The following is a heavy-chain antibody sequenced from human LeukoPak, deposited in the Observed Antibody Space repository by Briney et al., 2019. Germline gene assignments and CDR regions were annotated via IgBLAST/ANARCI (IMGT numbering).Heavy chain of an antibody. Sequence: GGSLRLSCAASGFTFDDYAMHWVRQAPGKGLEWVSGISWNSGSIGYADSVKGRFTISRDNAKNSLYLQMNSLRAEDTALYYCAKDGFEAAAGTYSGLDYWGQGTLVTVSS. CDR2: ISWNSGSI. D-gene: IGHD6-13*01. CDR3: AKDGFEAAAGTYSGLDY. CDR1: GFTFDDYA. J-gene: IGHJ4*02. V-gene: IGHV3-9*01.